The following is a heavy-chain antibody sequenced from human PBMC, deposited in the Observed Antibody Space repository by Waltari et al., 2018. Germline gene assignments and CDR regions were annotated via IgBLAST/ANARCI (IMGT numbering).Heavy chain of an antibody. D-gene: IGHD3-22*01. CDR3: ASYYDSSGYYYENAFDI. Sequence: QVQLQESGPGLVKPSGTLSLTCAVSGGSISSSNWWSWVRQPPGKGLEWIGSIYYSGSTYYNPSLKSRVTISVDTSKNQFSLKLSSVTAADTAVYYCASYYDSSGYYYENAFDIWGQGTMVTVSS. CDR1: GGSISSSNW. CDR2: IYYSGST. V-gene: IGHV4-4*02. J-gene: IGHJ3*02.